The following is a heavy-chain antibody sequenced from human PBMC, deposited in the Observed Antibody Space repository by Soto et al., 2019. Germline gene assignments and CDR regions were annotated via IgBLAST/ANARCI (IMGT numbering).Heavy chain of an antibody. CDR3: ARGLRFIVY. CDR1: GGSFSGYY. J-gene: IGHJ4*02. D-gene: IGHD5-12*01. V-gene: IGHV4-34*01. Sequence: SETLSLTCAVYGGSFSGYYWSWIRQPPGKGLEWIGEINHSGSTNYNPSLKSRVTISVDTSKNQFSLKLSSVTAADTAVYYCARGLRFIVYWGQGTLVTSPQ. CDR2: INHSGST.